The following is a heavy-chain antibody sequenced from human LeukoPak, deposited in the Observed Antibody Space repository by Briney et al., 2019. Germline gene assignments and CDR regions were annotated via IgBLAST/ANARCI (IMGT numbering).Heavy chain of an antibody. J-gene: IGHJ4*02. CDR3: ARVHGSSWHHYFDY. Sequence: GRALRLSCAASGFTFSSYDMHWVRQAPGKGLEWVAVILYDGSNKYYADSVKGRFTISRDNSKNTLYLQMNSLRAEDTAVYHCARVHGSSWHHYFDYWGQGTLVTVSS. CDR2: ILYDGSNK. CDR1: GFTFSSYD. D-gene: IGHD6-13*01. V-gene: IGHV3-33*01.